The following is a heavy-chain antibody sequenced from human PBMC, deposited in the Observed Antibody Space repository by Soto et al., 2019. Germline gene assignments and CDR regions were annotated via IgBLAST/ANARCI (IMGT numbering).Heavy chain of an antibody. CDR1: GYTFTSYG. CDR2: ISAYNGNT. D-gene: IGHD6-6*01. V-gene: IGHV1-18*01. Sequence: ASVKVSGKASGYTFTSYGISWVRQAPGQGLEWMGWISAYNGNTNYAQKLQGRVTMTTDTSTSTAYMELRSLRSDDTAVYYCARDRSSSWGVGYYYYGMDVWGQGTTVTVSS. J-gene: IGHJ6*02. CDR3: ARDRSSSWGVGYYYYGMDV.